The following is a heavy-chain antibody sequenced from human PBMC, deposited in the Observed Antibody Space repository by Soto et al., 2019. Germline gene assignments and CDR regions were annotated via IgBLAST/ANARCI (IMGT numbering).Heavy chain of an antibody. CDR1: GGSISSYD. V-gene: IGHV4-34*01. D-gene: IGHD3-9*01. CDR2: INHSGST. CDR3: ARNRRYLGYYYGMDV. Sequence: QVQLQESGPGLVKPSETLSLTCTVSGGSISSYDWSWIRQPPGKGLEWIGEINHSGSTNYNPSLKSRVTISVDTSKNQFSLKLSSVTAADTAVYYCARNRRYLGYYYGMDVWRQGTTLTVSS. J-gene: IGHJ6*02.